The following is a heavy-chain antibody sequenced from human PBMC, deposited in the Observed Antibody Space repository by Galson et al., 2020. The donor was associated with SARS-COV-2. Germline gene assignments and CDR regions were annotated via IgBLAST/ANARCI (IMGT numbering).Heavy chain of an antibody. D-gene: IGHD2-2*01. J-gene: IGHJ4*02. Sequence: ASVKVSCKASGYTFINYGVTWVRQSPGQGLEWVGWVSPHKGNTAYAPRLQGRVTMTTDTSTSTVYMDLRSQRSDDTAVYYCAKTWGDCISTSCSSGYDHWGQGTLVTVSS. CDR1: GYTFINYG. V-gene: IGHV1-18*01. CDR2: VSPHKGNT. CDR3: AKTWGDCISTSCSSGYDH.